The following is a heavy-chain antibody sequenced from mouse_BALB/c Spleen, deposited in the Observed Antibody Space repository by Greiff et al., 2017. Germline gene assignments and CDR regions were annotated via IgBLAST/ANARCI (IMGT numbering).Heavy chain of an antibody. J-gene: IGHJ4*01. CDR2: INPSNGGT. CDR1: GYTFTSYY. CDR3: TRSEWRAMDY. Sequence: VQLQQSGAELVKPGASVKLSCKASGYTFTSYYMYWVKQRPGQGLEWIGEINPSNGGTNFNEKFKSKATLTVDKSSSTAYMQLSSLTSEDSAVYYCTRSEWRAMDYWGQGTSVTVSS. V-gene: IGHV1S81*02.